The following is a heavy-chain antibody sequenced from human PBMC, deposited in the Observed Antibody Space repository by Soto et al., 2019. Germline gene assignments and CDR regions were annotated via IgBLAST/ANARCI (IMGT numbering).Heavy chain of an antibody. CDR1: GDSINSGDYY. Sequence: SATLALTCSVSGDSINSGDYYWTWMRQSPGKGLQWVGHVYFSGSTNYNPSLKSRVTISVDTSKNQFSLKLRSVTAGDTAVYYCARVPVDTYMIYWSDPWGQGTLVTVSS. CDR2: VYFSGST. V-gene: IGHV4-61*08. CDR3: ARVPVDTYMIYWSDP. D-gene: IGHD5-18*01. J-gene: IGHJ5*02.